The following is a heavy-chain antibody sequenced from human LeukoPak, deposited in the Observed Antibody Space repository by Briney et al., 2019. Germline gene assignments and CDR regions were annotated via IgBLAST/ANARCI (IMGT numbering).Heavy chain of an antibody. V-gene: IGHV4-34*01. CDR2: INHGGST. D-gene: IGHD1-7*01. J-gene: IGHJ5*02. CDR1: GGSFSGYY. CDR3: ARSRRGTQGP. Sequence: PSETLSLTCAVYGGSFSGYYWSWIRQPPGKGLEWIGEINHGGSTNYNPSLKSRVTISVDTSKNQFSLKLSSVTAADTAVYYCARSRRGTQGPWGQGTLVTVSS.